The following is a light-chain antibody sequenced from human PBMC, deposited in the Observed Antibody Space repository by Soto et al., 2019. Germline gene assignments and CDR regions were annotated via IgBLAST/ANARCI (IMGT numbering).Light chain of an antibody. CDR3: QQYGSS. J-gene: IGKJ1*01. Sequence: IGLTQSPAPLSLSPRERATLSCRASQSVSSSYLAWYQQKPGQAPRLLIYGASSRATGIPDRFSGSGSGTDFTLTISRLEPEDFAVYYCQQYGSSFGQGTKVDIK. V-gene: IGKV3-20*01. CDR1: QSVSSSY. CDR2: GAS.